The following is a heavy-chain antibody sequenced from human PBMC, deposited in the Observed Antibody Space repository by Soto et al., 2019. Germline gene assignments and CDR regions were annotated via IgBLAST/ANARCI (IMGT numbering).Heavy chain of an antibody. V-gene: IGHV1-3*01. Sequence: AASVKVSCKASGYTFTSYAMHWVRQAPGQRLEWMGWINAGNGNTKYSQKFQGRVTITRDTSASTAYMELSSLRSEDTAVYYCARSPGRSVIVVVPPPGMDVWGQGTTVTVSS. J-gene: IGHJ6*02. CDR2: INAGNGNT. CDR1: GYTFTSYA. D-gene: IGHD3-22*01. CDR3: ARSPGRSVIVVVPPPGMDV.